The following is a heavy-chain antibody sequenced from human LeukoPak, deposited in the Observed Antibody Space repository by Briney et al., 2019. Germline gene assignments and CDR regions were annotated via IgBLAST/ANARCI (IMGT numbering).Heavy chain of an antibody. D-gene: IGHD3-10*01. CDR3: ARHLGGNFGSGTHFVY. CDR1: DGSIDGQY. CDR2: IHSNGGT. J-gene: IGHJ4*02. Sequence: SETLSLTCTVSDGSIDGQYWSWIRQPPGKGLEWFGYIHSNGGTKYNPSLKSRVTMSVDTSKNQFSLKLDSVTAADTAVYYCARHLGGNFGSGTHFVYWGQGTLVTVSS. V-gene: IGHV4-59*11.